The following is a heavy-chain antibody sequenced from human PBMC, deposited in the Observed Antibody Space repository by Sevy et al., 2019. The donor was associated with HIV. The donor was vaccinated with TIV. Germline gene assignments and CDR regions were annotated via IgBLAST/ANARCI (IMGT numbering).Heavy chain of an antibody. Sequence: GGSLRLSCAASGFTFSSYAMSWVRQAPGKGLEWVSAISGSGGSTYYADSVKGRFTISSDNSKNTLYLQMNSLRAEDTAVYYCAKKEKYYGSGSYSGYWGQGTLVTVSS. D-gene: IGHD3-10*01. CDR1: GFTFSSYA. CDR3: AKKEKYYGSGSYSGY. CDR2: ISGSGGST. J-gene: IGHJ4*02. V-gene: IGHV3-23*01.